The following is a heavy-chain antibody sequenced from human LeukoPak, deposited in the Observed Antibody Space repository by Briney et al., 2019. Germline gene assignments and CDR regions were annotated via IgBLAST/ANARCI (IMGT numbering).Heavy chain of an antibody. CDR1: GYKFGNYW. V-gene: IGHV5-51*01. Sequence: GESLKISCQTSGYKFGNYWIGWVRQKPGQGLEWMGIIYGDDFDTRYSPSFQGHVTISADKSETTAYLQWQSLEASDTGIYYCARSEWFLPRGGFDFWGQGTRVVVSS. J-gene: IGHJ5*01. CDR2: IYGDDFDT. D-gene: IGHD3-10*01. CDR3: ARSEWFLPRGGFDF.